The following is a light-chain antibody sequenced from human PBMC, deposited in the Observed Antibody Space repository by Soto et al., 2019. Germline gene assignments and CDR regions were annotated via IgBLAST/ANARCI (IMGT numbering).Light chain of an antibody. Sequence: EIVMTQSPATLSVSLGERVTLSCRASQSVFSSLAWYQQKPGQAPRLLIYGAATRPIGIPARFSGSGSGTEFTLTISILQSEDLAVYYCQQYHSWPAVGRGTRVEIK. CDR3: QQYHSWPA. J-gene: IGKJ4*01. CDR2: GAA. V-gene: IGKV3-15*01. CDR1: QSVFSS.